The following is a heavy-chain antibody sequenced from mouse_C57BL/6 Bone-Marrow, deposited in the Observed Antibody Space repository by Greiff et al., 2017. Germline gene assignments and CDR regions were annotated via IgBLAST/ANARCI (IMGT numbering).Heavy chain of an antibody. J-gene: IGHJ1*03. D-gene: IGHD1-1*01. CDR1: GFSLTSYA. Sequence: VQRVESGPGLVAPSQSLSITCTVSGFSLTSYAISWVRQPPGKGLAWLGVIWTGGGTNYNSALKSRLSISKDNSKSQVFLKMNSLQTDDTARYYCARRYYGSRGYIDVWGTGTTVTVSS. V-gene: IGHV2-9-1*01. CDR3: ARRYYGSRGYIDV. CDR2: IWTGGGT.